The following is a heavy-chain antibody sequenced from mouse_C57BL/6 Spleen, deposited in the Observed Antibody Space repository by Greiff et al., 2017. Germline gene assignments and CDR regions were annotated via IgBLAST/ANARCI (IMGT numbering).Heavy chain of an antibody. CDR2: IYPGDGDT. V-gene: IGHV1-82*01. Sequence: QVQLQQSGPELVKPGASVKISCKASGYAFSSSWMNWVKQRPGKGLEWIGRIYPGDGDTNYNGKFKGKATLTADKSSSTAYMQLSSLTSEDSAVYFCARSGTTVVATRGPLDYWGQGTTLTGSS. D-gene: IGHD1-1*01. CDR1: GYAFSSSW. J-gene: IGHJ2*01. CDR3: ARSGTTVVATRGPLDY.